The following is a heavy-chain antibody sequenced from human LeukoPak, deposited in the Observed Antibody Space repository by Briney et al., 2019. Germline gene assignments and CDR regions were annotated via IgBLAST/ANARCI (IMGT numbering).Heavy chain of an antibody. D-gene: IGHD3-9*01. J-gene: IGHJ4*02. CDR1: GDSISSNSAA. Sequence: SQTLSLTCAISGDSISSNSAAWDWIRQSPSRGLEWLGRTYYRSKWYNDYPVSVKSRITINPDTSKNQFSLQLDSVTPEDTAVYYCARGVTVTGYYFDYWGQGTLVTVSS. CDR2: TYYRSKWYN. CDR3: ARGVTVTGYYFDY. V-gene: IGHV6-1*01.